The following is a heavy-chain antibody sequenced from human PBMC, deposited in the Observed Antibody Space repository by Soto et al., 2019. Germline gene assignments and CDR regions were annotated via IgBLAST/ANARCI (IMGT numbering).Heavy chain of an antibody. CDR1: GGSISSGDYY. CDR3: ARVSKDIVLVPAADYYYYGMDV. D-gene: IGHD2-2*01. Sequence: QVQLQESGPGLVKPSQTLSLTCTVSGGSISSGDYYWSWIRQPPGKGLEWIGYIYYSGSTYYNPSIKRRVTISVDTSKKQFSLKLSSVTAADTAVYYCARVSKDIVLVPAADYYYYGMDVWGQGTTVTVSS. V-gene: IGHV4-30-4*01. CDR2: IYYSGST. J-gene: IGHJ6*02.